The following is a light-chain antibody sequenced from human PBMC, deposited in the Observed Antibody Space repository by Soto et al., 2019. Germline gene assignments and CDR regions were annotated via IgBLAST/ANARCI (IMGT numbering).Light chain of an antibody. CDR3: QQYYNIPKT. CDR2: WAS. V-gene: IGKV4-1*01. CDR1: QSVLYSSNNKNF. Sequence: DIVMTQSPDSLGVYLGESATINCKSSQSVLYSSNNKNFLAWYQQKPGQPPKLLIYWASTRESGVPDRFSGSGSGTDFTLTISSLQAEDVAVYYCQQYYNIPKTFGQGTKVDI. J-gene: IGKJ1*01.